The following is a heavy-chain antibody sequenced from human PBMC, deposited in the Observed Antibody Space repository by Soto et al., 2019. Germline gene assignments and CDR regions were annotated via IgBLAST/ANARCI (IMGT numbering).Heavy chain of an antibody. J-gene: IGHJ5*02. Sequence: PGGSLRLSCAASGFTFSSYGMHWVRQAPGKGLEWVAVISYDGSNKYYADSVKGRFTISRDNSKNTLYLQMNSLRAEDTAVYYCAKEVVSATADHNWFDPWGQGTLVTVSS. V-gene: IGHV3-30*18. CDR3: AKEVVSATADHNWFDP. CDR1: GFTFSSYG. CDR2: ISYDGSNK. D-gene: IGHD2-21*02.